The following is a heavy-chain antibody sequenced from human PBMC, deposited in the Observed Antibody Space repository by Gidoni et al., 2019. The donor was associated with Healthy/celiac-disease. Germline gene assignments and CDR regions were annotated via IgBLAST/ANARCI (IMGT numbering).Heavy chain of an antibody. CDR1: GFTFSNAW. CDR3: TTSAGGYDDLDY. Sequence: EVQLVESGGGLVKPGGSLRLSCAASGFTFSNAWMSWVRQAPGKGLEWVGRIKSKTDGGTTDYAAPVKGRFTISRDDSKNTLYLQMNSLKTEDTAVYYCTTSAGGYDDLDYWGQGTLVTVSS. CDR2: IKSKTDGGTT. V-gene: IGHV3-15*01. D-gene: IGHD5-12*01. J-gene: IGHJ4*02.